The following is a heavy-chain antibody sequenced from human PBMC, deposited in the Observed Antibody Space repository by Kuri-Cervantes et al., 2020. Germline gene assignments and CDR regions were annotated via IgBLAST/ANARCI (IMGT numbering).Heavy chain of an antibody. CDR1: GFTFSSYS. V-gene: IGHV3-21*04. D-gene: IGHD6-19*01. J-gene: IGHJ6*02. Sequence: GESLKISCAASGFTFSSYSMNWVRQAPGKGLEWVSSISSSSSYIYYADSVKGRFTISRDNAKNSLYLQMNSLRAEDTAVYYCARDTAVAANYYYYGMDVWGQGTTVTVSS. CDR3: ARDTAVAANYYYYGMDV. CDR2: ISSSSSYI.